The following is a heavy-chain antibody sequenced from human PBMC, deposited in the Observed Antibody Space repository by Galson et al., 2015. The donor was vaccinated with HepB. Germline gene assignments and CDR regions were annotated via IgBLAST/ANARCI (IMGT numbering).Heavy chain of an antibody. Sequence: SVKVSCKASGDSFSIYAMSWVRQAPGQGLEWMGGISPILGIPNYAQKFKDRVTITADKSTGTAFMELSSLRSEDTAVYYCARADDFWSGYRDAGTSRWFASWGQGTLVIVSS. CDR2: ISPILGIP. J-gene: IGHJ5*01. D-gene: IGHD3-3*01. CDR1: GDSFSIYA. CDR3: ARADDFWSGYRDAGTSRWFAS. V-gene: IGHV1-69*10.